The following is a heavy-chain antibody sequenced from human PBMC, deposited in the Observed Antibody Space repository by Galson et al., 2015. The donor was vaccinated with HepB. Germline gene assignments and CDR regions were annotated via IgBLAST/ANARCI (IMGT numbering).Heavy chain of an antibody. V-gene: IGHV3-23*01. Sequence: SLRLSCAASGFTFSSYAMSWVRQAPGKGLEWVSAIRGSGGSTYYADSVKGRFTISRDNSKNTLYLQMNSLRAEDTAVYYCAKGRYYDILTGDLGMDVWGQGTTVTVSS. CDR3: AKGRYYDILTGDLGMDV. J-gene: IGHJ6*02. CDR2: IRGSGGST. CDR1: GFTFSSYA. D-gene: IGHD3-9*01.